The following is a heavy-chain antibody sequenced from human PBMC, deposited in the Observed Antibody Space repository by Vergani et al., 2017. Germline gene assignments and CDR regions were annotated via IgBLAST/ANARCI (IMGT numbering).Heavy chain of an antibody. D-gene: IGHD2-15*01. CDR3: ARGSCLGGSCYKPLFVY. V-gene: IGHV4-61*02. Sequence: QVQLQESGPGLVKPSQTLSLTCTVSGGSINSHNHYWSWIRPPAGKGLEWIGRIHTSGSTNYNPSLKSRVTMSEDTAKNQFSLNLTSVTAADTAVYFCARGSCLGGSCYKPLFVYWVQGSLVTVSS. CDR2: IHTSGST. J-gene: IGHJ4*02. CDR1: GGSINSHNHY.